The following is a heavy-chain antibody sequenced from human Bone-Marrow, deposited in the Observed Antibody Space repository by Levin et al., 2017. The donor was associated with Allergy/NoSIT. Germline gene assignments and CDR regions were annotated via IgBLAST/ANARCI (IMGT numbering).Heavy chain of an antibody. Sequence: ASVKVSCKSSGYTFTDYYLHWVRQAPGQGLEWMGRIHPHNGGTNYARRFQGRVTMTRDTSISTAYMDLNRLGSDDTAVYYCATASFSATGTPWYAHFHFWGPGTLVTVSS. CDR1: GYTFTDYY. CDR3: ATASFSATGTPWYAHFHF. J-gene: IGHJ4*02. CDR2: IHPHNGGT. D-gene: IGHD6-13*01. V-gene: IGHV1-2*06.